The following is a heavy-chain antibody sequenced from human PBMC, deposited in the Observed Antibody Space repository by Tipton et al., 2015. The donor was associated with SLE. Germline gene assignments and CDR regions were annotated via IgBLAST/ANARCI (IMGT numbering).Heavy chain of an antibody. J-gene: IGHJ3*02. CDR3: ARGGGDAFGI. D-gene: IGHD2-15*01. CDR2: INHSGST. Sequence: TLSLTCAVYGGSFSGYYWSWIRQPPGKGLEWIGEINHSGSTNYNPSLKSRVTISVDTSKNQFSLKLSSVTAADTAVYYCARGGGDAFGIWGQGTMVTVSS. CDR1: GGSFSGYY. V-gene: IGHV4-34*01.